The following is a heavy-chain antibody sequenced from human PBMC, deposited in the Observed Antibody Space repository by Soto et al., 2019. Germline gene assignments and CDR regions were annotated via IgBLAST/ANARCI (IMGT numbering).Heavy chain of an antibody. CDR2: IFSRDKK. V-gene: IGHV2-26*01. J-gene: IGHJ6*02. CDR3: ARSGGSGSYYGYYGMDV. CDR1: GFSLSNTRMG. Sequence: QVTLKESGPVLVNPTEHLTLTCTVSGFSLSNTRMGVSWIRQHPGKPLEWLAHIFSRDKKSYSTSLKSRLTISKDTSKSQVVLSMTNMDPVDTATYCCARSGGSGSYYGYYGMDVWGQGTTVTVSS. D-gene: IGHD3-10*01.